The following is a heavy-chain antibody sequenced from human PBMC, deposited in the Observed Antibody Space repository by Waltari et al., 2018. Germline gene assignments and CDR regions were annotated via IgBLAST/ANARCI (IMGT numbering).Heavy chain of an antibody. CDR3: ARADYYGSGRSGWYFDL. J-gene: IGHJ2*01. CDR2: ISYDGSNK. CDR1: GFTFSSYA. V-gene: IGHV3-30-3*01. D-gene: IGHD3-10*01. Sequence: QVQLVESGGGVVQPGRSLRLSCAASGFTFSSYAMHWVRQAPGQGLEWVAVISYDGSNKYYADSVKGRFTISRDNSKNTLYLQMNSLRAEDTAVYYCARADYYGSGRSGWYFDLWGRGTLVTVSS.